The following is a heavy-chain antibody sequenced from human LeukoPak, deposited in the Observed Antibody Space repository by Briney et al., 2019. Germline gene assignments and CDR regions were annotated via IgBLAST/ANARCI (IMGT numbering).Heavy chain of an antibody. CDR2: IYNSGRS. V-gene: IGHV4-39*07. Sequence: SEILSLTCTVSGDSISSTSYFWGWIRQPPGKGLEWIGSIYNSGRSHYNPSLKSRVTISVDTSKNQFSLKLSSVTAADTAMYFCSREQIRGSGSYYYNLFDPWGQGALVTVSS. D-gene: IGHD3-10*01. CDR1: GDSISSTSYF. J-gene: IGHJ5*02. CDR3: SREQIRGSGSYYYNLFDP.